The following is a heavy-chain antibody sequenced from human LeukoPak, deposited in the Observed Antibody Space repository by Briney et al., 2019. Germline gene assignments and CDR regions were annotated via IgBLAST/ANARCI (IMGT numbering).Heavy chain of an antibody. CDR1: GGSISSYY. J-gene: IGHJ5*02. D-gene: IGHD3-10*01. Sequence: SETLSLTCTVSGGSISSYYWGWIRQPPGKGLEWIGSIYYSGSTYYNPSLKSRVTISVDTSKNQFSLKLSSVTAAGTAVYYCARPRRHYYGSRGDDWFDPWGQGTLVTVSS. V-gene: IGHV4-39*01. CDR3: ARPRRHYYGSRGDDWFDP. CDR2: IYYSGST.